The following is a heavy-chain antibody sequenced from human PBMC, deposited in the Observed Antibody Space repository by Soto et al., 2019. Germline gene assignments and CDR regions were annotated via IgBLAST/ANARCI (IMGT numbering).Heavy chain of an antibody. CDR1: GYTFTSYG. Sequence: ASVKVSCKASGYTFTSYGISWVRQAPGQGLEWMGWISAYNGNTNYAQKLQGRVTMTTDTSTSTAYMELRSLRSDDTAVYYCARDVGVMGYDILTGRDVWGQGTTVTVSS. CDR2: ISAYNGNT. J-gene: IGHJ6*02. V-gene: IGHV1-18*01. CDR3: ARDVGVMGYDILTGRDV. D-gene: IGHD3-9*01.